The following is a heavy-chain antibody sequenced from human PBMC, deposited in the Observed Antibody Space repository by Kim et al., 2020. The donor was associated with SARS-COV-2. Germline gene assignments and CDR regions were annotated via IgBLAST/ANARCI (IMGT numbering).Heavy chain of an antibody. Sequence: SETLSLTCAVYGGSFSGYYWSWIRQPPGKGLEWIGEINHSGSTNYNPSLKSRVTISVDTSKNQFSLKLSSVTAADTAVYYCARGEVSYGVVDYYYGMDV. V-gene: IGHV4-34*01. J-gene: IGHJ6*01. D-gene: IGHD4-17*01. CDR3: ARGEVSYGVVDYYYGMDV. CDR2: INHSGST. CDR1: GGSFSGYY.